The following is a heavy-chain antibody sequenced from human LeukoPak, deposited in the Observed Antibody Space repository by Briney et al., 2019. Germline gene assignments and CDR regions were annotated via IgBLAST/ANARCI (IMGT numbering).Heavy chain of an antibody. V-gene: IGHV1-18*01. CDR3: ARDKAFLGYYDTSGYFQQWFDS. D-gene: IGHD3-22*01. J-gene: IGHJ5*01. CDR1: GYTFTSYD. CDR2: ISPYNGDT. Sequence: ASVKVSCKASGYTFTSYDINWVRQAPGQGLEWMGWISPYNGDTHYAQKFQDRVTMTTDTSTSTAYMDLRSLGFDDTAVYYCARDKAFLGYYDTSGYFQQWFDSWGQGTLVTVSS.